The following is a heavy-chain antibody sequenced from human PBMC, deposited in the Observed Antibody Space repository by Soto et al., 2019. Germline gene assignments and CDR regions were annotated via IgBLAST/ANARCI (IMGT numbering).Heavy chain of an antibody. CDR1: GFTFSSYG. CDR2: ISYDGSNK. J-gene: IGHJ6*02. V-gene: IGHV3-30*03. CDR3: ACIFSGGYSSGFYYYGMDV. Sequence: HPGGSLRLSCAASGFTFSSYGMHWVRQAPGKGLEWVAVISYDGSNKYYADSVKGRFTISRDNSKNTLYLQMNSLRAEDTAVYYCACIFSGGYSSGFYYYGMDVWGQGTTVTVSS. D-gene: IGHD5-18*01.